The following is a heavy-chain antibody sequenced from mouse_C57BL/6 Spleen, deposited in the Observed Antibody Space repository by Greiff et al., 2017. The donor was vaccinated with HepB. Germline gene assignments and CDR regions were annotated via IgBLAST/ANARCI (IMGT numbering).Heavy chain of an antibody. CDR1: GFSLTSYA. D-gene: IGHD1-1*01. CDR2: IWTGGGT. Sequence: QVQLKQSGPGLVAPSQSLSITCTVSGFSLTSYAISWVRQPPGKGLEWLGVIWTGGGTNYNSALKSRLSISKDNSKSQVFLKMNSLQTDDTARYYCASFTTVVAKASMDYWGQGTSVTVSS. J-gene: IGHJ4*01. CDR3: ASFTTVVAKASMDY. V-gene: IGHV2-9-1*01.